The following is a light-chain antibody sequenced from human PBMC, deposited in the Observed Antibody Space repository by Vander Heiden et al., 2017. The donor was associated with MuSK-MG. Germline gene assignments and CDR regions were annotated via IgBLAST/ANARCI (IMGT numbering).Light chain of an antibody. V-gene: IGKV3-20*01. Sequence: EIELTQPPGPLSLSPGERATPPCRTSQSIGTSYLAWYQQKPGQAPELLIYGASSRASGVPDRFSGSGSGTDFTLTISRLEPEDFAVYFCQQYGDLPRTFGQGTKLEIK. J-gene: IGKJ2*01. CDR1: QSIGTSY. CDR3: QQYGDLPRT. CDR2: GAS.